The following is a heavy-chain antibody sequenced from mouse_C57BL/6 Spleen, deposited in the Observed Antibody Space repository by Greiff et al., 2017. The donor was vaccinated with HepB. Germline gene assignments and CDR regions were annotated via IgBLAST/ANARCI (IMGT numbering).Heavy chain of an antibody. V-gene: IGHV1-69*01. D-gene: IGHD1-1*01. J-gene: IGHJ1*03. CDR2: IDPSDSYT. CDR3: ARGGSSSYWYFDV. CDR1: GYTFTSYW. Sequence: QLQQPGAELVMPGASVKLSCKASGYTFTSYWMHWVKQRPGQGLEWIGEIDPSDSYTNYNQKFKGKSTLTVDKSSSTAYMQLSSLTSEDSAVYYCARGGSSSYWYFDVWGTGTTVTVSS.